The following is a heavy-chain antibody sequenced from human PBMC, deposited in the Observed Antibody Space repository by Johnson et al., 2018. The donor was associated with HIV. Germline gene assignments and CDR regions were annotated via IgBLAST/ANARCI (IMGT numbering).Heavy chain of an antibody. Sequence: QVQLVESGGGVVQPGRSLRLSCAASGFTFSNYAMHWVRQAPGKGLEWVAVISYDGSNKYCADSVKGRFTISRDNSKNTLYLQMNSLRAEDTAVYYCARGRRIQLWLLADAFDIWGQGTMVTVSS. J-gene: IGHJ3*02. CDR2: ISYDGSNK. V-gene: IGHV3-30*04. CDR3: ARGRRIQLWLLADAFDI. CDR1: GFTFSNYA. D-gene: IGHD5-18*01.